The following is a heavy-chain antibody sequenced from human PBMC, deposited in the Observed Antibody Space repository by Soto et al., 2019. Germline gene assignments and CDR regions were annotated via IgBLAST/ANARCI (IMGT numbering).Heavy chain of an antibody. CDR1: GDSIRNRNYY. CDR3: ARGICLGPCGSCLDF. CDR2: RYEDAST. Sequence: QLQLQESGPGLVKPSETLSLSCSVSGDSIRNRNYYWAWIRQPPGEGLEWIVSRYEDASTFYNPSLKRRVTISISTSKKQLSLRVASVTAADAAVYYCARGICLGPCGSCLDFWGLGSLVTVSS. J-gene: IGHJ4*02. D-gene: IGHD3-10*01. V-gene: IGHV4-39*01.